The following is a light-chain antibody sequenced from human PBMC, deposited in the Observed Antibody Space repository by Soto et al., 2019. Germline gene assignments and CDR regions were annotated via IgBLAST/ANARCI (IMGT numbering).Light chain of an antibody. J-gene: IGKJ1*01. CDR2: GAS. V-gene: IGKV3-15*01. CDR1: QSVSSN. Sequence: EIVMTQSPATLSVSPGERATLSCRASQSVSSNLAWYQQKPGQAPRLLIYGASTRATGIPARFSGSGSGTEFTLTISSLQSEDFAVYYCLQYNNWWTFGQGTKGGYQ. CDR3: LQYNNWWT.